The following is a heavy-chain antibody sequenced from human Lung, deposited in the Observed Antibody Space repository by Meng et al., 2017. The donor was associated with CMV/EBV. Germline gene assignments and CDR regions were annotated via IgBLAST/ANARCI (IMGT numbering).Heavy chain of an antibody. Sequence: GGSXRLXCAASGFTFRSYWMSWVRQAPGRGLEWVANIKQDGSEKHYLESVKGRFTISRDNSKNTLYLQMNSLRAEDTAVYYCARDRGGIVGATKGYYGMDVWXQGTTVTVSS. V-gene: IGHV3-7*01. CDR2: IKQDGSEK. J-gene: IGHJ6*02. D-gene: IGHD1-26*01. CDR3: ARDRGGIVGATKGYYGMDV. CDR1: GFTFRSYW.